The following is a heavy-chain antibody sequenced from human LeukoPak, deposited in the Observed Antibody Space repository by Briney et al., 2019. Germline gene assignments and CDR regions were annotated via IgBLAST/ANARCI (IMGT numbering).Heavy chain of an antibody. CDR3: ARDLGGQWLVGYYGMDV. Sequence: GGSLRLSCAASGFTFSSYSMNWVRQAPGKGLEWVSSISSSSSYIYYADSVRGRFTISRDNAKNSLYLQMNSLRAEDTAVYYCARDLGGQWLVGYYGMDVWGQGTTVTVSS. V-gene: IGHV3-21*01. CDR2: ISSSSSYI. CDR1: GFTFSSYS. J-gene: IGHJ6*02. D-gene: IGHD6-19*01.